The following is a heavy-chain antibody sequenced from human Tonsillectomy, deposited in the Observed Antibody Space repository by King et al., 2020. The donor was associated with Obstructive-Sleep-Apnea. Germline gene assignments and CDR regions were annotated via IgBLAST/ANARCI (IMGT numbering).Heavy chain of an antibody. Sequence: QLQESGPGLVKPSQTLSLTCTASGASLSNGGYYWSWIRQHPGKGLEWIGHIYYSGGTYYNPSVESRITMSIDTSKNQFSLKLKSVTAADTAVYYCARVGVSGSISVEFHFDHWGQGTLVTVSS. D-gene: IGHD6-19*01. CDR3: ARVGVSGSISVEFHFDH. V-gene: IGHV4-31*03. CDR2: IYYSGGT. J-gene: IGHJ4*02. CDR1: GASLSNGGYY.